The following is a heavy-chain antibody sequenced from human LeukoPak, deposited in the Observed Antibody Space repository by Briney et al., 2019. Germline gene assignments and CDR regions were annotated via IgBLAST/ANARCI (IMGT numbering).Heavy chain of an antibody. CDR2: IYPGDSDT. V-gene: IGHV5-51*01. CDR3: ARLGDIVVVPAAVDFDY. D-gene: IGHD2-2*01. CDR1: GYSFTSYW. Sequence: GESLKISRKGSGYSFTSYWVGWVRQMPGKGLEWMGIIYPGDSDTRYSPSFQGQVTISADKSISTAYLQWSSLKASDTAMYYCARLGDIVVVPAAVDFDYWGQGTLVTVSS. J-gene: IGHJ4*02.